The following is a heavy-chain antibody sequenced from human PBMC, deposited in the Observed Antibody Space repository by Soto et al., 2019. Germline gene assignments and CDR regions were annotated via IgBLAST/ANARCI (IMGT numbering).Heavy chain of an antibody. J-gene: IGHJ4*01. CDR1: GGSFRGSY. CDR3: ARGRILITGTYLGF. CDR2: INDSGST. D-gene: IGHD1-20*01. Sequence: SERMSITCAACGGSFRGSYWTWIRQPPGKGLEWIGEINDSGSTNYKPSLTSRVTMSVDTSKNQVSLKMKSVTAADTAVYYCARGRILITGTYLGFWGHGTLVTVSS. V-gene: IGHV4-34*01.